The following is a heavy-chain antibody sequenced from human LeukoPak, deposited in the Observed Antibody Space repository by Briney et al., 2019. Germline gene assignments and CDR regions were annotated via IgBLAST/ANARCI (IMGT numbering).Heavy chain of an antibody. V-gene: IGHV4-39*07. CDR1: GDSINSGRYY. D-gene: IGHD4-17*01. Sequence: PSETLSLTCTVSGDSINSGRYYWGWIRQPPGKGLEWIGSIYYSGRTYYDPSLKSRVTISVDTSKNQFSLKLSSVTAADTAVYYCARGIHGDYMGIDYFDYWGQGTLVTVSS. CDR2: IYYSGRT. J-gene: IGHJ4*02. CDR3: ARGIHGDYMGIDYFDY.